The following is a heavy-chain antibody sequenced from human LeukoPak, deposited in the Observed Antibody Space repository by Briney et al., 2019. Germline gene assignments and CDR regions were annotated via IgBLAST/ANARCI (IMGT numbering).Heavy chain of an antibody. CDR3: ARRTRIRGYSSGVDY. CDR2: INPNSSGT. V-gene: IGHV1-2*02. J-gene: IGHJ4*02. CDR1: GYTFTGYY. Sequence: ASVKVSCKASGYTFTGYYVHLVRHDTEQRLEWIGWINPNSSGTNYAQELQGRATMPRDTSISTAYMELSRLRSDDTAVYYCARRTRIRGYSSGVDYWGQGTLVTVSS. D-gene: IGHD5-18*01.